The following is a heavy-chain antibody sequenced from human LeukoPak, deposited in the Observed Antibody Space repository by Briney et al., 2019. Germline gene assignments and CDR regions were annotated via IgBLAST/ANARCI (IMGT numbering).Heavy chain of an antibody. CDR2: INPNSGGT. J-gene: IGHJ1*01. Sequence: GASVKVSCKASGYTFTSYDINWVRQATGQGLEWMGWINPNSGGTNYAQKFQGRVTMTRDTSISTAYMELSRLRSDDTAVYYCAKTYYYDSSGYYYDSEYFQHWGQGTLVTVSS. V-gene: IGHV1-2*02. D-gene: IGHD3-22*01. CDR1: GYTFTSYD. CDR3: AKTYYYDSSGYYYDSEYFQH.